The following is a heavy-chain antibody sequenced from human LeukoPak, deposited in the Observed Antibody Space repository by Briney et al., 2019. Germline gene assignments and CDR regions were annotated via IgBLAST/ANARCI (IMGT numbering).Heavy chain of an antibody. D-gene: IGHD6-19*01. CDR1: GYSFPAYW. Sequence: GESLKISCKGSGYSFPAYWIAWVRQMPGKGLEWMGIIYPGDSDTRYSPSFQGQVTISADKSISTAYLQWSSLKASDTAMYYCARQRAVAGTSGWFDPWGQGTLVTVSS. J-gene: IGHJ5*02. CDR2: IYPGDSDT. V-gene: IGHV5-51*01. CDR3: ARQRAVAGTSGWFDP.